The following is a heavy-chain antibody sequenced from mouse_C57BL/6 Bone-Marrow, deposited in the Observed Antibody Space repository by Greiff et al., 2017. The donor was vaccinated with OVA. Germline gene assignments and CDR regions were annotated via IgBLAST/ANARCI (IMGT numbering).Heavy chain of an antibody. CDR2: IYPGGGYT. CDR3: ARLGGSTWYFDV. CDR1: GYTFTNYW. D-gene: IGHD1-1*01. J-gene: IGHJ1*03. Sequence: VQGVESGAELVRPGTSVKMSCKASGYTFTNYWIGWAKQRPGHGLEWIGDIYPGGGYTNYNEKFKGKATLTADKSSSTAYMQFSSLTSEDSAIYYCARLGGSTWYFDVWGTGTTVTVSS. V-gene: IGHV1-63*01.